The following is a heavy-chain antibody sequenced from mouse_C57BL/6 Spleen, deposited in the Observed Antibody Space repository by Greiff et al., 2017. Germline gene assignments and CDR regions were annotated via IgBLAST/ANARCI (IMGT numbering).Heavy chain of an antibody. Sequence: VQLQQSGAELVRPGASVKLSCKASGYTFTDYYINWVKQRPGQGLEWIARIYPGSGNTYYNEKFKGKATLTAEKSSSTAYMQLSSLTSEGSAVDVCARYGCASEGYYFAMDYWGQGTSVTVSS. J-gene: IGHJ4*01. CDR3: ARYGCASEGYYFAMDY. CDR1: GYTFTDYY. CDR2: IYPGSGNT. D-gene: IGHD2-2*01. V-gene: IGHV1-76*01.